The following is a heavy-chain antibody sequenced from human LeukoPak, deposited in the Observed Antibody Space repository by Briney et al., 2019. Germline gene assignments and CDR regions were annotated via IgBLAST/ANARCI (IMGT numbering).Heavy chain of an antibody. CDR1: GFTFSSYA. J-gene: IGHJ6*02. CDR3: ARSSQGGMDV. Sequence: GGSLRLSCAASGFTFSSYAMSWVRQAPGKGLEWVAVISYDGSNKYYADSVKGRFTISRDNSKNTLYLQMNSLRAEDTAVYYCARSSQGGMDVWAKGPRSPSP. V-gene: IGHV3-30*04. CDR2: ISYDGSNK.